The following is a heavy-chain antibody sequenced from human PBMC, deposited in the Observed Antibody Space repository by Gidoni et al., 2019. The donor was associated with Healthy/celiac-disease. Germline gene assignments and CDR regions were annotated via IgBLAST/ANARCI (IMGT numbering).Heavy chain of an antibody. CDR2: IYYSGST. V-gene: IGHV4-39*01. Sequence: QLQLQESGPGLVKPSATLSLTCTVSGGSISSSSYYWGWIRQPPGKGLEWIGSIYYSGSTYYNPSLKSRVTISVDTSKNQFSLKLSSVTAADTAVYYCRGLHPVAGKDPSFDYWGQGTLVTVSS. CDR1: GGSISSSSYY. D-gene: IGHD6-19*01. J-gene: IGHJ4*02. CDR3: RGLHPVAGKDPSFDY.